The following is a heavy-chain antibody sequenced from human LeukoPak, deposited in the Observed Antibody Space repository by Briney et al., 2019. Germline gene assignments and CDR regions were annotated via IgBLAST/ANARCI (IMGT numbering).Heavy chain of an antibody. D-gene: IGHD3-22*01. Sequence: SETLSLTCTVSGDSISSGYYWSWIRQPPGRGLEWIGEINHSGSTNYNPSLKSRVTISVDTSKNQFSLKLSSVTAADTAVYYCARRGGIVVVTIDYWGQGTLVTVSS. J-gene: IGHJ4*02. CDR3: ARRGGIVVVTIDY. CDR2: INHSGST. CDR1: GDSISSGYY. V-gene: IGHV4-34*01.